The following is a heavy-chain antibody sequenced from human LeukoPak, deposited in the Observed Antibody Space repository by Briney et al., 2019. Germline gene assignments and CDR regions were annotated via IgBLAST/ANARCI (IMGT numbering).Heavy chain of an antibody. D-gene: IGHD5-18*01. J-gene: IGHJ4*02. V-gene: IGHV4-39*02. CDR1: GGSNSSSSYY. CDR2: IYCSGST. Sequence: PSETLSLTCTVSGGSNSSSSYYWGWIPQPPGKGLEWIGSIYCSGSTYYNPSLKSRVTIYVDTSKNQFSLKLSSVTAADAAVYYCAREGYSPFFDYWGQGTLVTVSS. CDR3: AREGYSPFFDY.